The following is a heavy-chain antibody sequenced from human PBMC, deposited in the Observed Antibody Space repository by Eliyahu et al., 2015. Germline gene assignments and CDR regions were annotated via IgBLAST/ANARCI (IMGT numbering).Heavy chain of an antibody. J-gene: IGHJ5*02. CDR2: IIPIFGTA. CDR3: ARSHLLVGWPGKSVYRGPHKYNWFDP. Sequence: LKQSGAEVKKPGSSVKVSCKASGGTFSSYAISWVRQAPGQGLEWMGGIIPIFGTANYAQKFQGRVTITTDESTSTAYMELSSLRSEDTAVYYCARSHLLVGWPGKSVYRGPHKYNWFDPWGQGTLVTVSS. D-gene: IGHD2-2*01. V-gene: IGHV1-69*05. CDR1: GGTFSSYA.